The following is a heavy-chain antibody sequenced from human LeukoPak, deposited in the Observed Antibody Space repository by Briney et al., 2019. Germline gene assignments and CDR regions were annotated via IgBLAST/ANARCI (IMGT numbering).Heavy chain of an antibody. D-gene: IGHD3-9*01. Sequence: GGSLRLSCAASGFTFSSYAMSWVRQAPGKGLEWVSSISTSGGSTYFADSVKGRFIISRDNCKDTLYLQMHSLRDEDTAVYYCAKRLTGNIRCFDYWGQGTLVTVSS. CDR3: AKRLTGNIRCFDY. CDR2: ISTSGGST. V-gene: IGHV3-23*01. CDR1: GFTFSSYA. J-gene: IGHJ4*02.